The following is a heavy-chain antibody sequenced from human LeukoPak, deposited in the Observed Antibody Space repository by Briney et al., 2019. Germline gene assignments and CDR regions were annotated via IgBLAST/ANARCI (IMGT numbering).Heavy chain of an antibody. CDR1: GDTFSSYG. CDR3: LCGSPGDY. CDR2: IIPILGIA. D-gene: IGHD3-16*01. Sequence: SVTVSCKSSGDTFSSYGISWLRQAPGQGLEWMGRIIPILGIANYAQKFQGRVTITADTSTSTAYMELSSLRSEDTAVYYCLCGSPGDYRGQGTLVTVSS. J-gene: IGHJ4*02. V-gene: IGHV1-69*04.